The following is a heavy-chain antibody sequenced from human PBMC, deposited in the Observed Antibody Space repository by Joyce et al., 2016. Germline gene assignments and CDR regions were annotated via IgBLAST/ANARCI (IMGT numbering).Heavy chain of an antibody. J-gene: IGHJ4*02. V-gene: IGHV3-74*01. CDR1: GFTFTNYW. CDR3: GSVFEY. Sequence: EVQLVESGGGLLQPGWSRRLSCAASGFTFTNYWMHWVRQAPGKGMVWVARFDSDGSGTSYADSVKGRFTISRDNAKNMVYLQMNSLRIEDTAVYYCGSVFEYWGRGALVTVSS. CDR2: FDSDGSGT.